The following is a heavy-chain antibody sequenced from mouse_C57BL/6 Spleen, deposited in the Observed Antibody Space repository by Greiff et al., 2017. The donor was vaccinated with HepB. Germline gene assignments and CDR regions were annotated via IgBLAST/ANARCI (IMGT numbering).Heavy chain of an antibody. CDR1: GYSITSGYY. CDR2: ISYDGSN. D-gene: IGHD4-1*01. V-gene: IGHV3-6*01. CDR3: ARGTVLVDY. J-gene: IGHJ2*01. Sequence: DVQLQESGPGLVKPSQSLSLTCSVTGYSITSGYYWNWIRQFPGNKLEWMGYISYDGSNNYNPSLKNRISITRDTSKNQFFLKLNSVTTEDTATYYCARGTVLVDYWGQGTTLTVSS.